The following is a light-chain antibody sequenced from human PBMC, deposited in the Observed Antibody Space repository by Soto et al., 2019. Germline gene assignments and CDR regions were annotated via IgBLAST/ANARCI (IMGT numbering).Light chain of an antibody. CDR1: SSDVGGYNY. CDR2: XXX. Sequence: QSALTQPASVSGSPGQSITISCTGTSSDVGGYNYVSWYQQHPGKAPKLMIXXXXXXXXXVSNRFSGSKSGNTASLTISXXXXXXXXXXXCSSYTSSSTLVFGTGTKVTVL. J-gene: IGLJ1*01. CDR3: SSYTSSSTLV. V-gene: IGLV2-14*01.